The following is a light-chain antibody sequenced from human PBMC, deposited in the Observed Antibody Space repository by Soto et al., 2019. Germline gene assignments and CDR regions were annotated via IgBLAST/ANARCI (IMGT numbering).Light chain of an antibody. V-gene: IGKV1-33*01. CDR1: QDISNY. Sequence: DIQMTQSPSSLSASVGDRVTITCQASQDISNYLNWYQQKPGKAPKLLIYDASNLETGVPSRFSGGGSGTDFTFTISSLQPEDIATYYCQQYDKGYTFGQGTKREIK. CDR3: QQYDKGYT. J-gene: IGKJ2*01. CDR2: DAS.